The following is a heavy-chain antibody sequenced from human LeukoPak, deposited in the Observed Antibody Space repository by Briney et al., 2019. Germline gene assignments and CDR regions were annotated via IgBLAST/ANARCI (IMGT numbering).Heavy chain of an antibody. CDR2: ISYDGSNK. J-gene: IGHJ4*02. Sequence: PGGPLRLSCAASGFTFSNYGMNWVGQAPGKGLEWVAVISYDGSNKYYADSVKGRFTISRDNSKNTLYLQMNSLRAEDTAVYYCATASGITMIAIPFDYWGQGTLVTVSS. V-gene: IGHV3-30*03. D-gene: IGHD3-22*01. CDR1: GFTFSNYG. CDR3: ATASGITMIAIPFDY.